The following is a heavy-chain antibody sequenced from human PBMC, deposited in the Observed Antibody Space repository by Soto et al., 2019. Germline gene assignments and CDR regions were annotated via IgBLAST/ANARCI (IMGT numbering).Heavy chain of an antibody. D-gene: IGHD3-3*01. CDR3: ARVIWSGHLTSDL. CDR2: ISSSSSTI. CDR1: GFTFSSNS. V-gene: IGHV3-48*02. Sequence: EVQVVESGGGLVQPGGSLRLSCAASGFTFSSNSMNWVRQAPGKGLEWISYISSSSSTIYADSVKGRFTISRDNAKISLYLQMNSLREEDTAVYYCARVIWSGHLTSDLWGQGTLITVSS. J-gene: IGHJ5*02.